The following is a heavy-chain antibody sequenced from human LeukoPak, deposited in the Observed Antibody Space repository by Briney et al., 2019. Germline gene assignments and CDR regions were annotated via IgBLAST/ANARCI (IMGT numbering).Heavy chain of an antibody. Sequence: SETLSLTCTVSGCSISSYYWSWIRQPPGKGLEWIGYIYYSGSTNYNPSLKSRVTISVDTSKNQFSLKLSSVTAADTAVYYCARDRLASDYWGQGTLVTVSS. V-gene: IGHV4-59*01. CDR1: GCSISSYY. J-gene: IGHJ4*02. CDR3: ARDRLASDY. CDR2: IYYSGST. D-gene: IGHD6-19*01.